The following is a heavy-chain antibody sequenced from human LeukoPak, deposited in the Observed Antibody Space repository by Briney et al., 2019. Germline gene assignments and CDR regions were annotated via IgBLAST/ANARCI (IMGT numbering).Heavy chain of an antibody. CDR2: IWYDGSNK. D-gene: IGHD5-12*01. CDR3: ARGLLRYSGYDYGFDY. J-gene: IGHJ4*02. Sequence: GRSLRLSCEASGFTFSSYGMHWVRQAPGKGLEWVAVIWYDGSNKYYADSVKGRFTISRDNSKNTLYLQMNSLRAEDTAVYYCARGLLRYSGYDYGFDYWGQGTLVTVSS. CDR1: GFTFSSYG. V-gene: IGHV3-33*01.